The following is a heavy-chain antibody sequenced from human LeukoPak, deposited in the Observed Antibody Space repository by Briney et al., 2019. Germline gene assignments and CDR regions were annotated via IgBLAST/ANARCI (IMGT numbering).Heavy chain of an antibody. J-gene: IGHJ4*02. V-gene: IGHV3-53*01. CDR1: GFTVSSNY. CDR2: IYSGGST. Sequence: GGSLRLACAASGFTVSSNYMSRVRQAPGKGLEWISLIYSGGSTYYADSVKGRFTISRDNSKNTLYLQMNSLRAEDTAVYYCARSGDYLRFDYWGQGTLVTVSS. D-gene: IGHD4-17*01. CDR3: ARSGDYLRFDY.